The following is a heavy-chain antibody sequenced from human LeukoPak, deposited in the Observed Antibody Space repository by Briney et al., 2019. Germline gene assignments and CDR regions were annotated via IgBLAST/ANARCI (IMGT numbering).Heavy chain of an antibody. CDR2: ISDNGVGT. D-gene: IGHD5-18*01. Sequence: GGSLRLSCEVSGITFSTSVMHWVRQGPGKGLEYVSGISDNGVGTYYASSVKGRFTISRDNSKNTLYLQMDSLKDEDMAMYYCARTARHLDYWGQGTLVTVSS. J-gene: IGHJ4*02. CDR1: GITFSTSV. CDR3: ARTARHLDY. V-gene: IGHV3-64*01.